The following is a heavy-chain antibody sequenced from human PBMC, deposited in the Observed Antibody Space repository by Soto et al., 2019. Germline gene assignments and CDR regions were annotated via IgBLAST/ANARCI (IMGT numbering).Heavy chain of an antibody. Sequence: PGGSLRLSCTASGFTFSSHAMTWVRQAPGKGLEWVSGLSDSGGSTYYADSVKGRFTISRDNAKNTLYLQMNSLRAGDTAVYYCAREEPPSSGWPDYWGQGTLVTVSS. J-gene: IGHJ4*02. D-gene: IGHD6-19*01. V-gene: IGHV3-23*01. CDR2: LSDSGGST. CDR1: GFTFSSHA. CDR3: AREEPPSSGWPDY.